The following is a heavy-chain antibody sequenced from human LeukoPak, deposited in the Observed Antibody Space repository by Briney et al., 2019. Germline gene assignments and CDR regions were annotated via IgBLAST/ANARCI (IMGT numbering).Heavy chain of an antibody. CDR2: INPNSGGT. Sequence: ASVKVSRKASGYTFTSYAMNWVRQAPGQGLEWMGWINPNSGGTNYAQKFQGWVTMTRDTSISTAYMELSRLRSDDTAVYYCAFTIADHDAFDIWGQGTMVTVSS. D-gene: IGHD3-3*01. J-gene: IGHJ3*02. CDR3: AFTIADHDAFDI. CDR1: GYTFTSYA. V-gene: IGHV1-2*04.